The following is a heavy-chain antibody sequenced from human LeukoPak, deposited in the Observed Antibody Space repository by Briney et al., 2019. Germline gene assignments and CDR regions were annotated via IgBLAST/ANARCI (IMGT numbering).Heavy chain of an antibody. CDR2: IWYDGSNK. CDR3: AREYYYDSSGYYYRGYYFDY. D-gene: IGHD3-22*01. J-gene: IGHJ4*02. V-gene: IGHV3-33*01. CDR1: GFTFSSYD. Sequence: GGSLRLSCAASGFTFSSYDMHWVRQAPGKGLEWVAVIWYDGSNKYYADSVKGRFTISRDNSKNTLYLQMNSLRAEDTAVYYCAREYYYDSSGYYYRGYYFDYWGQGTLVTVSS.